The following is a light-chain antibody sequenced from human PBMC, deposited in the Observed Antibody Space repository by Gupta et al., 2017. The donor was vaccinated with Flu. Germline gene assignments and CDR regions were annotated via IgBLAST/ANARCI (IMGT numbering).Light chain of an antibody. J-gene: IGKJ3*01. CDR3: QHRSNWPVT. Sequence: EMVSTQSPATLSLSPGERATLSCRASQSISDLLAWYQQTPGQAPRLLIYDASKRATGIPARFSGSGSGTDFTLTISSLEPEDFAVYYCQHRSNWPVTFGPGTKVDIK. CDR2: DAS. V-gene: IGKV3-11*01. CDR1: QSISDL.